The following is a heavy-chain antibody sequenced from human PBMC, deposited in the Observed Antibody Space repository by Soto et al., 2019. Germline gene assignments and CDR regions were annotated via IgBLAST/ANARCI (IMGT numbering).Heavy chain of an antibody. D-gene: IGHD3-3*01. CDR3: AKWSYLDY. CDR2: ISGSDGKT. V-gene: IGHV3-23*01. Sequence: GGSLRLACKNSGFRVASFAMTWVRQAPGKGLEWVATISGSDGKTYYADSVKGRFSISRDTSRNTLYLQMNSLRADDTAIYYCAKWSYLDYWGQGTRVTVSS. J-gene: IGHJ4*02. CDR1: GFRVASFA.